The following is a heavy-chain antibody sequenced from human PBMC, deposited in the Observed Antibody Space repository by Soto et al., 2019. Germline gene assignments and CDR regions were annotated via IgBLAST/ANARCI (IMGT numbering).Heavy chain of an antibody. D-gene: IGHD3-10*01. CDR3: ANGPQAGYYDSGTFYSCIP. Sequence: PETLSLTCAVSAGSFHRYSWSLIRQRLGKGLEWIGDINHSGSSNYNPTFKIRVSISVYTTKNQMSLQLSSVSAADTDGYYCANGPQAGYYDSGTFYSCIPWGRGTLVT. V-gene: IGHV4-34*01. CDR1: AGSFHRYS. J-gene: IGHJ5*02. CDR2: INHSGSS.